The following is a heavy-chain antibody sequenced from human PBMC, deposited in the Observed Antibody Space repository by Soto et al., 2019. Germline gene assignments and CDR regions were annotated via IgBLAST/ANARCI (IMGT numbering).Heavy chain of an antibody. Sequence: SETLSLTCSVSGESISTVDYFWAWIRQPPGQTLEYIGYIYKSATTYYNPSFESRVAISLDTSKSQFSLTVTSVTAGDTAVYFCARGRYCLTGSCFPNWFDSWGRGTLVTVSS. CDR3: ARGRYCLTGSCFPNWFDS. V-gene: IGHV4-30-4*01. CDR1: GESISTVDYF. CDR2: IYKSATT. D-gene: IGHD2-15*01. J-gene: IGHJ5*01.